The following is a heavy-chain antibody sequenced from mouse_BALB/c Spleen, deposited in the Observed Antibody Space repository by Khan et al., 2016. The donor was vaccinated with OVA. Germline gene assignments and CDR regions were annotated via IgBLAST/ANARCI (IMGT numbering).Heavy chain of an antibody. J-gene: IGHJ2*01. V-gene: IGHV1S81*02. CDR3: ARIRKIVATYFAY. CDR1: GYTFTSYG. Sequence: QVQLQQSGAELVKAGASVKMSCKASGYTFTSYGMHWVKQRLGQGLEWFAETNPTNGRTYYNEKLKSKATVTVDKASSTAYMLLSGPTFEDSAVYYCARIRKIVATYFAYGVQGTTLPVPS. CDR2: TNPTNGRT. D-gene: IGHD1-1*01.